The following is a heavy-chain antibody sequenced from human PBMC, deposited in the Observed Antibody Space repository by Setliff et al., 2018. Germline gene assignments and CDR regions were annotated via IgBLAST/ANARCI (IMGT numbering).Heavy chain of an antibody. CDR3: ALSSLSLCSGGNCPNAFDV. Sequence: APVKVSCKASGGTFSSSAITRVRQAPGQGLDWLGRISPYNGHSNYAQNLQGRVTMHTDTSTNTAYMEMRGLRSDDTAVYFCALSSLSLCSGGNCPNAFDVWGQGTMVTVSS. CDR2: ISPYNGHS. J-gene: IGHJ3*01. D-gene: IGHD2-15*01. CDR1: GGTFSSSA. V-gene: IGHV1-18*01.